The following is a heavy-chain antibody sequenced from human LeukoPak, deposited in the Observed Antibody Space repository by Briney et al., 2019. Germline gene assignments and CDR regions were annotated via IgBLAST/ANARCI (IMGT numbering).Heavy chain of an antibody. V-gene: IGHV1-18*01. Sequence: ASVKVSCMASGYTFTSYGISWVRQAPGQGLEWMGWISAYNGNTNYAQRLQGRVTMTTDTSTSTAYKELMSLRSDDTAVYYCARDFGYCSSTSCYQHGYWGQGTLVTVSS. CDR3: ARDFGYCSSTSCYQHGY. CDR2: ISAYNGNT. D-gene: IGHD2-2*03. CDR1: GYTFTSYG. J-gene: IGHJ4*02.